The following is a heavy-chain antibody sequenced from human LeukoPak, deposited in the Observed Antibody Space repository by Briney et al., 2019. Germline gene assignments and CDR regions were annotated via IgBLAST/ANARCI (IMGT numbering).Heavy chain of an antibody. CDR2: IYHNGST. CDR3: ARALGPGSRPLDY. Sequence: PSETLSLTCTVSGGSISSGGYSWSWIRQPPGKGLEWIGYIYHNGSTYYNPSLKSRVTISVDRSKNQFSLKLSSVTAADTAVYYCARALGPGSRPLDYWGQGTLVTVSS. V-gene: IGHV4-30-2*01. J-gene: IGHJ4*02. CDR1: GGSISSGGYS. D-gene: IGHD2-15*01.